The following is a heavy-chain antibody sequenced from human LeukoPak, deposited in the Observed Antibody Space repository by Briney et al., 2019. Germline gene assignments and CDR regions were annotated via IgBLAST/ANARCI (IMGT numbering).Heavy chain of an antibody. CDR2: IDSTSGYI. CDR1: GFTFSSYS. D-gene: IGHD3-10*01. J-gene: IGHJ4*02. Sequence: GGSLRLSCAASGFTFSSYSMNWVRQAPGKGLEWVSYIDSTSGYIFYADSVQGRFTLSRDNAKTSLILQMNSLRAEDTAVYYCARDTSGSQVITYLDYWGQGILVTVAS. CDR3: ARDTSGSQVITYLDY. V-gene: IGHV3-21*01.